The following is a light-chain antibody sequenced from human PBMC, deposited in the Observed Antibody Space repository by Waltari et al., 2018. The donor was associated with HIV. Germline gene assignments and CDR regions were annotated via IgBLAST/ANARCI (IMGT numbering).Light chain of an antibody. CDR2: KAS. J-gene: IGKJ1*01. CDR3: QQYHDYST. Sequence: DIQLTQVPSTLSASVGYRVTITCRASQSITTSLAWYQPKPGTAPKFLIYKASSLNSGVPSRFSGRGSGTDFTLTINSLQSDDFAPYYCQQYHDYSTFGQVTKVEI. CDR1: QSITTS. V-gene: IGKV1-5*03.